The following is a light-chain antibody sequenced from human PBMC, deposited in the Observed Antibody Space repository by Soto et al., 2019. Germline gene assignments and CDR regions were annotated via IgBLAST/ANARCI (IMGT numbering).Light chain of an antibody. CDR3: QVWDSSHVV. V-gene: IGLV3-1*01. CDR2: QDN. CDR1: KLGDKY. Sequence: YELTQPPSVSVSPGQTASITCSGDKLGDKYVCWYQQKPGQSPVLVIYQDNKRSSGIPERFSASNYGNAATLTISGTQAMDEADYYCQVWDSSHVVFGGGTKVTVL. J-gene: IGLJ2*01.